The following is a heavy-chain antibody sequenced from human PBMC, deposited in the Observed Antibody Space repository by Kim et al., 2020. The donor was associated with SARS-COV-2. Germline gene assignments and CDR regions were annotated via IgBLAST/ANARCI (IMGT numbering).Heavy chain of an antibody. J-gene: IGHJ6*02. Sequence: GGSLRLSCAASGFTFSSYGMHWVRQAPGKGLEWVAVIWYDGSNKYYADSVKGRFTISRDNSKNTLYLQMNSLRAEDTAVYYCAKVDVDTAMVTVWDYYYYGMDVWGQGTTVTVSS. CDR3: AKVDVDTAMVTVWDYYYYGMDV. V-gene: IGHV3-33*06. D-gene: IGHD5-18*01. CDR1: GFTFSSYG. CDR2: IWYDGSNK.